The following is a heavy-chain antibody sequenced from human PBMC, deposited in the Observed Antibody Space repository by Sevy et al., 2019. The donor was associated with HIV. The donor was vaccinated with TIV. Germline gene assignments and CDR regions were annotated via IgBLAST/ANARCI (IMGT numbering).Heavy chain of an antibody. CDR2: IYSGGST. CDR3: ARVLLAYCGGDCYSWGYFDY. V-gene: IGHV3-66*02. CDR1: GFTVSSNY. Sequence: GGSLRLSCAASGFTVSSNYMSWVRQAPGKGLEWVSVIYSGGSTYYADSVKGRFTISRDNSKNTLSLQMNSLRAEDTAVYYCARVLLAYCGGDCYSWGYFDYWGQGTLVTVSS. D-gene: IGHD2-21*02. J-gene: IGHJ4*02.